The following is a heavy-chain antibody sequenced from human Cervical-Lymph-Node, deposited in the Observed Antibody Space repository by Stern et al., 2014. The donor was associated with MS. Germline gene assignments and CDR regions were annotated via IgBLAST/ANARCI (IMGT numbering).Heavy chain of an antibody. CDR1: GFIFRDYN. CDR2: ISSGGSTI. CDR3: AGGNNHYYGMDV. J-gene: IGHJ6*02. D-gene: IGHD4-23*01. Sequence: VQLVESGGGLVKPGGSLRLSCVASGFIFRDYNMNWIRQAPGKGLAWVSYISSGGSTIFLADSVKGRFTISRDNAENSLYLQMNSLRVEDTAVYYCAGGNNHYYGMDVWGQGTTVTVSS. V-gene: IGHV3-11*01.